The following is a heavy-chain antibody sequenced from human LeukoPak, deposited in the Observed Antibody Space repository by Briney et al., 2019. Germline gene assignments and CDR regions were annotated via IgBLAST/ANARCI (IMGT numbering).Heavy chain of an antibody. CDR1: GYTFTNYG. Sequence: ASVKVSCKASGYTFTNYGITWMRQAPGQGLEWMGWINTYNGNTNYAQKLQGRVTITTDTSTSTTYMEPRSLRSDDTAVFYCARDLVDGVGAPGAYWGQGALVTVSS. V-gene: IGHV1-18*01. D-gene: IGHD1-26*01. J-gene: IGHJ4*02. CDR2: INTYNGNT. CDR3: ARDLVDGVGAPGAY.